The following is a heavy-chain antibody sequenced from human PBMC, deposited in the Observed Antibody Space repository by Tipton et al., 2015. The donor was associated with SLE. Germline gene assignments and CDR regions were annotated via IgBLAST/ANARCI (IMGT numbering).Heavy chain of an antibody. V-gene: IGHV3-30*14. J-gene: IGHJ4*02. CDR3: AARSGRGWYYFDS. CDR1: GFTFSSYA. CDR2: ISYDGSNK. D-gene: IGHD6-19*01. Sequence: SLRLSCAASGFTFSSYAMHWVRQAPGKGLEWVAVISYDGSNKYYADSVKGRFTISRDASKNTLYLQMNSLRDEDTAVYYCAARSGRGWYYFDSWGQGTLVSLSS.